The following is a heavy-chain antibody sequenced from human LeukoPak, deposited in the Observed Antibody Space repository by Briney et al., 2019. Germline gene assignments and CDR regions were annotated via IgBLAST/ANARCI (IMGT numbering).Heavy chain of an antibody. CDR2: FNSNSGGT. CDR1: GYRFSDYY. D-gene: IGHD2-15*01. CDR3: ARGYCSGGSCYHFES. Sequence: ASVKVSCKTSGYRFSDYYMHWVRQAPGQGLEWMGWFNSNSGGTHYAQKFEGRVTMTRDTSISTAYMELSRLKSDDTAVYYCARGYCSGGSCYHFESWGQGTLVTVSS. V-gene: IGHV1-2*02. J-gene: IGHJ4*02.